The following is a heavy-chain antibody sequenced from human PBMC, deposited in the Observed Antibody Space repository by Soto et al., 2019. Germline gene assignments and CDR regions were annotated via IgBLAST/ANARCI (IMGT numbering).Heavy chain of an antibody. CDR1: GGPITNY. J-gene: IGHJ6*02. CDR2: IYDSGST. Sequence: SETLSLTCTVSGGPITNYWSWIRQHPGKGLEWIGYIYDSGSTYYNPSLKSRVTMSLDTSKNQLSLKLTSVTAADTAVYYCARVNLDYYGMGVWGLGTTVTVSS. CDR3: ARVNLDYYGMGV. V-gene: IGHV4-31*03.